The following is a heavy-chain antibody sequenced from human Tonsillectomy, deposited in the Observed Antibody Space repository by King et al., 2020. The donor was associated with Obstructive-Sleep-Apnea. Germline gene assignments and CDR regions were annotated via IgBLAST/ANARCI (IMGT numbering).Heavy chain of an antibody. J-gene: IGHJ4*02. CDR1: GYTFTSFY. D-gene: IGHD5-18*01. Sequence: VQLVESGAEVEKPGASVKVSCKASGYTFTSFYIHWVRQAPGQGLEWMGIINPSSGSTNYAQKFQGRVTMTKDTSTSTVYMELSSLRSEDTAVYSCARACGYGYGPAFDYGGQGTLVTVSS. CDR3: ARACGYGYGPAFDY. V-gene: IGHV1-46*01. CDR2: INPSSGST.